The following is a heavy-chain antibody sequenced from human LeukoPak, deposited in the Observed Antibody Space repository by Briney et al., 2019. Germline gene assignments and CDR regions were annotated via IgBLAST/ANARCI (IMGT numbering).Heavy chain of an antibody. CDR3: ARGRKQWLDAFDI. Sequence: GGSLRLSCAASGFTFSSYWMSWVRQAPGKGLEWVAVISYDGSNKYYADSVKGRFTISRDNSKNTLYLQMNSLRAEDTAVYYCARGRKQWLDAFDIWGQGTMVTVSS. CDR1: GFTFSSYW. CDR2: ISYDGSNK. V-gene: IGHV3-30-3*01. J-gene: IGHJ3*02. D-gene: IGHD6-19*01.